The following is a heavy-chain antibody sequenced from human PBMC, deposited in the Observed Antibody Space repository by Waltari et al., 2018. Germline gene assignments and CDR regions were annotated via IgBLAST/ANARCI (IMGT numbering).Heavy chain of an antibody. Sequence: EVQLLESGGDLVPPGGPLRLSCAASGITFSNYAINWVRLAPGTGLEWVSAITVGDDTYYADSVKGRFTISRDDSKNTAYLEMNSLKTDDTAVYYCIRPFEMGIDWGQGTLVTVSS. V-gene: IGHV3-23*01. CDR2: ITVGDDT. D-gene: IGHD7-27*01. J-gene: IGHJ4*02. CDR1: GITFSNYA. CDR3: IRPFEMGID.